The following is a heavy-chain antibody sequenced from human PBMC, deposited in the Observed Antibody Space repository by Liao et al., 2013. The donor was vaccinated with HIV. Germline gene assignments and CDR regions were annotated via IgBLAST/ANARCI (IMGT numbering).Heavy chain of an antibody. Sequence: QVQLQESGPGLVKPSETLSLTCTVSGGSINDYYWSWIRQPAGKGLEWIGRLYSSGSTNYNPSLKSRISMSVDTSKKQFSLRLESMTAADTAVYYCARDPALYASGLGGWYFDLWGRGTLVTVSS. J-gene: IGHJ2*01. CDR1: GGSINDYY. CDR2: LYSSGST. CDR3: ARDPALYASGLGGWYFDL. V-gene: IGHV4-4*07. D-gene: IGHD3-10*01.